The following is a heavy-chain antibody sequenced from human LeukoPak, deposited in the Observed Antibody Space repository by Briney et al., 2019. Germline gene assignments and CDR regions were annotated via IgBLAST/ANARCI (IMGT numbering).Heavy chain of an antibody. CDR1: GFTFSSYW. Sequence: GGSLRLSCAASGFTFSSYWMSWVRHAPGKGLEWVANIKQDGSEKYYVDSVKGRFTISRDNAKNSLYLQMNSLRAEDTAVYYCASGPITIFGVAVSSQPYWGQGTLVTVSS. CDR2: IKQDGSEK. D-gene: IGHD3-3*01. CDR3: ASGPITIFGVAVSSQPY. J-gene: IGHJ4*02. V-gene: IGHV3-7*01.